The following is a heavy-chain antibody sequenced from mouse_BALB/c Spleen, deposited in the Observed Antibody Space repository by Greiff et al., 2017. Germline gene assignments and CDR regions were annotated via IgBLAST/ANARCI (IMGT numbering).Heavy chain of an antibody. CDR1: GYTFTDYN. CDR3: ASKRADGNYLYAMDY. CDR2: INPNNGGT. J-gene: IGHJ4*01. Sequence: VQLQQSGPELVKPGASVKIPCKASGYTFTDYNMDWVKQSHGKSLEWIGDINPNNGGTIYNQKFKGKATLTVDKSSSTAYMELRSLTSEDTAVYYCASKRADGNYLYAMDYWGQGTSVTVSS. D-gene: IGHD2-1*01. V-gene: IGHV1-18*01.